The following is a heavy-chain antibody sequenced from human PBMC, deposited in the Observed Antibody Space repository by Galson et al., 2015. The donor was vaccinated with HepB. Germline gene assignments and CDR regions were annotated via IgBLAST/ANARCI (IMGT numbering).Heavy chain of an antibody. CDR1: GYTLTELS. V-gene: IGHV1-24*01. Sequence: SVKVSCKVSGYTLTELSMHWVRQAPGKGLEWMGGFDPEDGETIYAQKFQGRVTMTEDTSTDTAYMELSSLRSEDTAVYYCATKKIVPGYYYYYGMDVWGQGTTVTVSS. D-gene: IGHD6-6*01. CDR3: ATKKIVPGYYYYYGMDV. CDR2: FDPEDGET. J-gene: IGHJ6*02.